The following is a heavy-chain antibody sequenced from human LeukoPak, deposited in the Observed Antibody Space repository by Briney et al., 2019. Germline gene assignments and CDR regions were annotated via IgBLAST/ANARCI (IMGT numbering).Heavy chain of an antibody. D-gene: IGHD3-3*01. CDR3: ASQITISYYFDC. V-gene: IGHV3-21*01. J-gene: IGHJ4*02. Sequence: GESLRLSCAASGFTFSSYNMNWVRQAPGKGLEWVSSISSSSSYIYYADPVKGRFTISRDNAKNSLYLQMNSLRAEDTAVYYCASQITISYYFDCWGQGTLVTVSS. CDR1: GFTFSSYN. CDR2: ISSSSSYI.